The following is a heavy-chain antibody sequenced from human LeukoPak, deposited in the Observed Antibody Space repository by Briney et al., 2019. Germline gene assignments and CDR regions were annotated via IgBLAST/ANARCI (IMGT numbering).Heavy chain of an antibody. V-gene: IGHV3-48*03. CDR3: TRDRYYYDSSGHPYYFDY. CDR2: IISSGSII. J-gene: IGHJ4*02. D-gene: IGHD3-22*01. CDR1: GFTFTSYE. Sequence: GGSLRLSCAAAGFTFTSYEMNWVRQAPGKGLEWVSYIISSGSIIYYADSVKGRFTISRDNAKNSLYLQMNSLRAEDTAVYYCTRDRYYYDSSGHPYYFDYWGQGALVTVSS.